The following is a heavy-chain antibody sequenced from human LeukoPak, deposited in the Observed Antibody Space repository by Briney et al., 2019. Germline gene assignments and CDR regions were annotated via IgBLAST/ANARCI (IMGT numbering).Heavy chain of an antibody. CDR1: GYTFTSYG. Sequence: ASVEVSCKASGYTFTSYGISWVRQAPGQGLEWMGRISAYNGNTNYAQKLQGRVTMTTDTSTSTAYMELRSLRSDDTAVYYCARSFVPYDSNFWYGFDPWGQGTLVTVSS. J-gene: IGHJ5*02. D-gene: IGHD6-13*01. V-gene: IGHV1-18*01. CDR2: ISAYNGNT. CDR3: ARSFVPYDSNFWYGFDP.